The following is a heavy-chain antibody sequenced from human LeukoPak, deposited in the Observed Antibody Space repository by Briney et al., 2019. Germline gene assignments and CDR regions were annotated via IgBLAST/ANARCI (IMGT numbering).Heavy chain of an antibody. CDR1: GFTFRNYR. D-gene: IGHD3-10*01. Sequence: GGSLRLSCAASGFTFRNYRMSWVRQAPGKGLEWVANIKQDGSEKYYVDSVKGRFTISRDNAKNSLYLQMNSLRAEDTAVYYCARSGEFLAMPSDIWGQGTMVTVSS. J-gene: IGHJ3*02. CDR2: IKQDGSEK. V-gene: IGHV3-7*01. CDR3: ARSGEFLAMPSDI.